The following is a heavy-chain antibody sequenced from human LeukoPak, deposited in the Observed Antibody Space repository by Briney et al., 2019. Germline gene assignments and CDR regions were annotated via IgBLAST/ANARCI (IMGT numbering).Heavy chain of an antibody. D-gene: IGHD4-23*01. CDR2: IIPILGIA. V-gene: IGHV1-69*04. J-gene: IGHJ4*02. Sequence: ASVKVSCKASGGTFSSYAISWVRQAPGQGLEWMGRIIPILGIANYAQKFQGRVTITADKSTSTAYMELSSLRSEDTAVYYCARVGLTVAVFDYWGQGTLVTVSS. CDR3: ARVGLTVAVFDY. CDR1: GGTFSSYA.